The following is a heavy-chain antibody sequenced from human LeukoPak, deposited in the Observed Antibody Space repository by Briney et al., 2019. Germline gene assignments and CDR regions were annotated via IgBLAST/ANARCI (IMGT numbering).Heavy chain of an antibody. V-gene: IGHV1-69*10. D-gene: IGHD5-12*01. Sequence: SVKLSCKAFGGSLSTFAISWVRQSPGQGLEWMGRIAPIIDITNSAQKFQDRVTLTADKSTNTAYMELSGLKSDDAAVYYGARERPGNDYGGSFDYWGQGALVSVSS. CDR1: GGSLSTFA. CDR3: ARERPGNDYGGSFDY. CDR2: IAPIIDIT. J-gene: IGHJ4*02.